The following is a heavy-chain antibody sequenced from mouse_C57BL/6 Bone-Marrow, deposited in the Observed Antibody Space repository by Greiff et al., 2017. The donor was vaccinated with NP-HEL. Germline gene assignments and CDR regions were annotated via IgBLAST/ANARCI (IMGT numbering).Heavy chain of an antibody. Sequence: QVQLQQPGAELVKPGASVKMSCKASGYTFTSYWITWVKQRPGQGLEWIGDIYPGSGSTTYNEKFKSKATLTADTSSSTAYMQLSSLTSEDSAVYFCGYGSSSCYWYFDVWGTGTTVTVSS. CDR3: GYGSSSCYWYFDV. D-gene: IGHD1-1*01. J-gene: IGHJ1*03. CDR2: IYPGSGST. CDR1: GYTFTSYW. V-gene: IGHV1-55*01.